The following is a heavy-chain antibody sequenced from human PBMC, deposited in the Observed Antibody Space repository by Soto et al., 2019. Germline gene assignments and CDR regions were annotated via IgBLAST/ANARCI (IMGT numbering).Heavy chain of an antibody. D-gene: IGHD1-26*01. CDR1: GFTFSSYA. Sequence: EVQLVESGGGLVQPGGSLRLSCAASGFTFSSYAMHWVRQAPGKGLEYVSAISSNGGSTYYANSVKGRFTISRDNSKNTLYLQMGSLRAEDMAVYYCARDKRGTEGAFDIWGQGTMVTVSS. V-gene: IGHV3-64*01. CDR2: ISSNGGST. J-gene: IGHJ3*02. CDR3: ARDKRGTEGAFDI.